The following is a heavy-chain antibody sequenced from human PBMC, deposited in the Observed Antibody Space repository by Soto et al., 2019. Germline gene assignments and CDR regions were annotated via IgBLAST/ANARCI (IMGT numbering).Heavy chain of an antibody. J-gene: IGHJ4*01. CDR2: IKSKTDGGTT. CDR1: GFTFSNAW. D-gene: IGHD3-22*01. V-gene: IGHV3-15*07. CDR3: TTDSYSTIIIVRFDY. Sequence: GGSLRLSCAASGFTFSNAWINWVRQAPGKGLEWVGRIKSKTDGGTTDYAAPVKGRFAISRDDSNNMVYLQMNSLKIEDTAVYYCTTDSYSTIIIVRFDYWGHGTLVIVSS.